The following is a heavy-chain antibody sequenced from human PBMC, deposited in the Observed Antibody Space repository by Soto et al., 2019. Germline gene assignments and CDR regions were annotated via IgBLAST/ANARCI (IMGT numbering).Heavy chain of an antibody. D-gene: IGHD5-12*01. V-gene: IGHV3-53*01. CDR1: GFSVSSTY. J-gene: IGHJ4*02. CDR3: ARDYASGGYDY. Sequence: RRLSCAASGFSVSSTYMSWVRQAPGKGLEWVSTLSDGGSSHYADSVTGRFSVSRDNSKNTLYLQMNGLRADDTAIYYCARDYASGGYDYRGQGTQVTVSS. CDR2: LSDGGSS.